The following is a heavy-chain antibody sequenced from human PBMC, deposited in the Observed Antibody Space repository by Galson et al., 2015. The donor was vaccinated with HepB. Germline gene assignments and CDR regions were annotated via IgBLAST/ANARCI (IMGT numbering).Heavy chain of an antibody. J-gene: IGHJ4*02. CDR3: ATSQWYSGSYYPWYFDY. Sequence: SVKVSCKVSGYTLTDLSMHWVRQAPGKGLEWMGGFDPEDGETIYAQKFQGRVTVTEDTSTDTAYMELSSPRSEDTAVYYCATSQWYSGSYYPWYFDYWGQGTLVTVSS. V-gene: IGHV1-24*01. D-gene: IGHD1-26*01. CDR2: FDPEDGET. CDR1: GYTLTDLS.